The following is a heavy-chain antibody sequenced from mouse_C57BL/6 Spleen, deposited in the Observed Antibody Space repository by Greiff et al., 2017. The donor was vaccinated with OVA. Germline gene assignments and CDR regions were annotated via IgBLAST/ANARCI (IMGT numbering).Heavy chain of an antibody. D-gene: IGHD2-2*01. Sequence: QVQLQQPGAELVKPGASVKLSCKASGYTFTSYWMHWVKQRPGQGLEWIGMIHPNSGSTNYNEKFKSKATLTVDKSSSTAYMQLSSLTSEDSAVYYCARGGYDLYYYAMDYWGKGTSVTVSS. V-gene: IGHV1-64*01. J-gene: IGHJ4*01. CDR3: ARGGYDLYYYAMDY. CDR2: IHPNSGST. CDR1: GYTFTSYW.